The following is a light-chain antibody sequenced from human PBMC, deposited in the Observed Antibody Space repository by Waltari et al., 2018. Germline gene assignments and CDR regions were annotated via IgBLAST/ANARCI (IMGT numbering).Light chain of an antibody. CDR3: QPYTDLPPYT. Sequence: DIQMTQSPSSLSASVGDRVTITCQASQDITNRLNWYQQKTGKAPTLLIYDASNLESGAPARFSGLASGTHSSFTISRLQPEDVAKYFCQPYTDLPPYTFGQRTKVNIK. CDR2: DAS. CDR1: QDITNR. J-gene: IGKJ2*01. V-gene: IGKV1-33*01.